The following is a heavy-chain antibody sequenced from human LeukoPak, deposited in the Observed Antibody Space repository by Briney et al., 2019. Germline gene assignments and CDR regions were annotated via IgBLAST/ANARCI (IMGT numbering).Heavy chain of an antibody. CDR1: GASISSYY. D-gene: IGHD3-16*01. CDR3: ARDKLGGFGAFDI. Sequence: SETLSLTCTVSGASISSYYWRWFRQPPGKGLEWIGFISYSGSTNNNPSLKSRVTISVDTSNNQFSLKVTSLTAADTAVYYCARDKLGGFGAFDIWGQGTMVTVSS. CDR2: ISYSGST. J-gene: IGHJ3*02. V-gene: IGHV4-59*01.